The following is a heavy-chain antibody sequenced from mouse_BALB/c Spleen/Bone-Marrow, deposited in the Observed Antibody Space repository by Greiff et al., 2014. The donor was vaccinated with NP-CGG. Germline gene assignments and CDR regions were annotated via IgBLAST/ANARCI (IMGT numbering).Heavy chain of an antibody. CDR3: AFYYYGSSLFAY. D-gene: IGHD1-1*01. CDR2: IDPANGNT. Sequence: VTLKESGAELVKPGASVKLSCTASGFNIKDTYMHWVKQRPEQGLEWIGRIDPANGNTKYDPKFQGKATITADTSSNTAYLQLSSLTSEDTAFYYCAFYYYGSSLFAYWGQGTLVTVSA. V-gene: IGHV14-3*02. J-gene: IGHJ3*01. CDR1: GFNIKDTY.